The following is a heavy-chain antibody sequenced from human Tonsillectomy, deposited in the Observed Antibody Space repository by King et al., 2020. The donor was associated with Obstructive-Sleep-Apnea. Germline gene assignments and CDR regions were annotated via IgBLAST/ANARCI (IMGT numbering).Heavy chain of an antibody. CDR3: AKAIQYALGGSYYEPDY. J-gene: IGHJ4*02. CDR1: GFTFSSYA. Sequence: VQLVESGGGLVQPGGSLRLSCAASGFTFSSYAMSWVRQAPGKGLEWVSAISGSGGSTYYADSVKGRFTISRDNSKNTLYLQMNSLRAEDTAVYYCAKAIQYALGGSYYEPDYWGQGTLVTVSS. V-gene: IGHV3-23*04. CDR2: ISGSGGST. D-gene: IGHD1-26*01.